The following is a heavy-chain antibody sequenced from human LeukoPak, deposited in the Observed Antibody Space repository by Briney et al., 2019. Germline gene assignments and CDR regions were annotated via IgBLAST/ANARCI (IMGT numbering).Heavy chain of an antibody. V-gene: IGHV4-59*12. J-gene: IGHJ4*02. CDR2: IYYTGST. Sequence: PSETLSLTCTVSGGSISSYYWSWIRQPPGKGLEWIGYIYYTGSTDYNPSLKSRVTISVDTSKNQFSLKLSSVTAADTAVYYCARSNYDFDYWGQGTLVTVSS. CDR1: GGSISSYY. CDR3: ARSNYDFDY. D-gene: IGHD4-11*01.